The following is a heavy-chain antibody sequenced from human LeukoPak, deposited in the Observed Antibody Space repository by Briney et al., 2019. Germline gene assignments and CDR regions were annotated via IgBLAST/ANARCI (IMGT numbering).Heavy chain of an antibody. D-gene: IGHD6-19*01. Sequence: GGSLKLSCAASGFIFSDSVMFWVRQASGKGLEWVGRIRTKPGSYATTYAASVKDRSTISRDDSKNMAYLQMNSLKTEDTAVYYCTRAVSGTWGFDLWGQGILVTVSS. J-gene: IGHJ4*02. CDR3: TRAVSGTWGFDL. CDR1: GFIFSDSV. V-gene: IGHV3-73*01. CDR2: IRTKPGSYAT.